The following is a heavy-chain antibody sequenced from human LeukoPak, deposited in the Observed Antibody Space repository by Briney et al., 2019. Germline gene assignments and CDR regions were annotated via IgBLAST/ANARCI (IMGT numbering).Heavy chain of an antibody. V-gene: IGHV3-13*01. CDR1: GFTFSSYD. Sequence: PGGSLRLSCAASGFTFSSYDMHWVRQATGKGLEWVSAIGTAGDTYYPGSVKGRFTISRENAKNSLCLQMNSLRAGDTAVYYCARGTRLGVVDYWGQGSLVTVSS. CDR3: ARGTRLGVVDY. D-gene: IGHD3-16*01. J-gene: IGHJ4*02. CDR2: IGTAGDT.